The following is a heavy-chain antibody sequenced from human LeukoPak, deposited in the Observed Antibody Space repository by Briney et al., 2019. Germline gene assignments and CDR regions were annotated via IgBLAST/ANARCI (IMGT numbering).Heavy chain of an antibody. CDR3: ARVGSSSWTNWFDP. CDR2: ISAYNGNT. J-gene: IGHJ5*02. Sequence: ASVKVSCKASGYTFTSYGISWVRQAPGQGLGWMGWISAYNGNTNYAQKLQGRVTMTTDTSTSTAYMELRSLRSDDTAVYYCARVGSSSWTNWFDPWGQGTLVTVSS. V-gene: IGHV1-18*01. CDR1: GYTFTSYG. D-gene: IGHD6-13*01.